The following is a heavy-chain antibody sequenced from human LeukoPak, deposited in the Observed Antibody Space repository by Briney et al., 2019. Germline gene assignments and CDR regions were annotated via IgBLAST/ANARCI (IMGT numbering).Heavy chain of an antibody. V-gene: IGHV4-59*03. J-gene: IGHJ3*02. Sequence: SETLSLTCTVSGGSISGFYWSWIRQSPGKGLEWIGYIYYNGNTDYNPSPRSRLTMSVDTSKNQFSLKLTSVTAADTALYYCAKGGWSLDIWGQGTMVTVSS. CDR2: IYYNGNT. CDR1: GGSISGFY. CDR3: AKGGWSLDI. D-gene: IGHD6-19*01.